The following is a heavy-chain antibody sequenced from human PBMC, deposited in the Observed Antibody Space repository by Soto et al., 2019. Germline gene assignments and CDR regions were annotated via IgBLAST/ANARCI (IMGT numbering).Heavy chain of an antibody. J-gene: IGHJ4*02. CDR2: LYWDDSK. CDR3: AHRNDFGRGYSPGSFAY. CDR1: GFSLSTHGVG. Sequence: QITLKESGPMLVKPTQTLTLTCTFSGFSLSTHGVGVGSICQPPRKALEWLALLYWDDSKRFRPALRIRLTLAKDTSKNQVVLTRNDMDPVDTATYYWAHRNDFGRGYSPGSFAYWGQGTLVAVSS. D-gene: IGHD3-3*01. V-gene: IGHV2-5*02.